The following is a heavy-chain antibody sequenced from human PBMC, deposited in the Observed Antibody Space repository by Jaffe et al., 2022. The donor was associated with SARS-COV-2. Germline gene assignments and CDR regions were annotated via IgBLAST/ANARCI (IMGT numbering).Heavy chain of an antibody. CDR2: INWNGDRV. CDR1: GFIFDGYA. D-gene: IGHD6-13*01. J-gene: IGHJ3*01. V-gene: IGHV3-9*01. Sequence: EVLLVESGGGLVQPGRSLRLSCAASGFIFDGYAMHWVRQIPGKGLEWVSGINWNGDRVGYADSVKGRFTISRDNAKNSLYLQMNSLRPEDTALYYCAKDRTYSSSYFTGAVDVWGQGTKVTVSS. CDR3: AKDRTYSSSYFTGAVDV.